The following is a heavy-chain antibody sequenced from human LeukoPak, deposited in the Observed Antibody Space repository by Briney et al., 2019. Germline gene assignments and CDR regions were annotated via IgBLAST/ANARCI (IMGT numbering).Heavy chain of an antibody. CDR2: ISGSSSYI. J-gene: IGHJ4*02. D-gene: IGHD4-17*01. CDR3: ASGRTTVTTSFMRDY. V-gene: IGHV3-21*01. Sequence: GGSLRLSCAASGFTFSNYSMNWVRQAPGKGLEWVSSISGSSSYIHYADSVKGRFTISRDNAKNSLYLQMNSLRAEDTAVYYCASGRTTVTTSFMRDYWGQGTLVTVSS. CDR1: GFTFSNYS.